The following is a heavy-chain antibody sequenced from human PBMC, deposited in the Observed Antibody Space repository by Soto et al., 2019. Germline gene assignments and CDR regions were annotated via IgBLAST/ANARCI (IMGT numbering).Heavy chain of an antibody. J-gene: IGHJ3*02. CDR3: ARDDYDSSGSTYDVFDI. D-gene: IGHD3-22*01. V-gene: IGHV3-21*01. CDR1: GFTFSSYS. Sequence: GGSLRLSCAASGFTFSSYSMNWVRQAPGKGLEWVSSISSSSSYIYYADSVKGRFTISRDNAKNSLYLQMNSLRAEDTAVYYCARDDYDSSGSTYDVFDIWGQGTMVTFSS. CDR2: ISSSSSYI.